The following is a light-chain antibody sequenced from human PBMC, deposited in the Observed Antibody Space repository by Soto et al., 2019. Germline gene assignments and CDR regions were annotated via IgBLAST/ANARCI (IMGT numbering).Light chain of an antibody. Sequence: EIVMTQSPATLSVSPGERATLSCRASQSIGSNLAWYQQRPGQGPRLLIYGASTRATGIPARFRGSGSGTEFTLNINGLESEDFVVYYCQPYDNWPPTFGGGAKVEIK. CDR3: QPYDNWPPT. CDR2: GAS. J-gene: IGKJ4*01. V-gene: IGKV3-15*01. CDR1: QSIGSN.